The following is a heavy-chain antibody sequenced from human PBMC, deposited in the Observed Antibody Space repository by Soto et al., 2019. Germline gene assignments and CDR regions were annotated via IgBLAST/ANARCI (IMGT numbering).Heavy chain of an antibody. V-gene: IGHV3-74*01. CDR3: TRGYYGPDY. J-gene: IGHJ4*02. CDR1: GFTFSSYF. Sequence: EVQLVESGGGSVQPGGSLRLSCAASGFTFSSYFMYWVRQAPGKGLVWVSRIDNDGGTTNYADSVKGRFTISRDNAKNTRYLQMNSVGAEDTGVYYCTRGYYGPDYWGQATLVTASS. D-gene: IGHD1-26*01. CDR2: IDNDGGTT.